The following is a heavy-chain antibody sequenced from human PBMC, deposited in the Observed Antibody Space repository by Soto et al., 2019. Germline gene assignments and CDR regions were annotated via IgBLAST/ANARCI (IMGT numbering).Heavy chain of an antibody. J-gene: IGHJ4*02. CDR1: GYTFTGYD. CDR3: AGEKVGTTGIDF. D-gene: IGHD1-26*01. V-gene: IGHV1-8*01. Sequence: QAQLVQSGAEVKKPGASVKVSCKASGYTFTGYDINWVRPATGQGLEWMGWMNPNSGNTGYAQNFQGRVTMTRDNSMTTAYMELTSLRDDDSAVYYCAGEKVGTTGIDFWGQGTLVTVSS. CDR2: MNPNSGNT.